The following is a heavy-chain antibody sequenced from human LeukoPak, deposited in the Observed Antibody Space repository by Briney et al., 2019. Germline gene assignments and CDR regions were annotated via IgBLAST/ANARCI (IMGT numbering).Heavy chain of an antibody. J-gene: IGHJ4*01. CDR2: IYYSGST. V-gene: IGHV4-61*05. CDR3: AGRWNLLYYFDY. CDR1: GGSISSSSYY. Sequence: PSETLSLTCTVSGGSISSSSYYWGWIRQPPGKGLEWIGYIYYSGSTNYNPSLKSRVTISVDTSKNQFSLKLSSVTAADTAVYYCAGRWNLLYYFDYWGHGTLVTVSS. D-gene: IGHD1-1*01.